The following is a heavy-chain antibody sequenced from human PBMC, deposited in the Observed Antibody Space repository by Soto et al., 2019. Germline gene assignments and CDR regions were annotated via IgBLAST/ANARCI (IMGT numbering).Heavy chain of an antibody. D-gene: IGHD2-21*02. V-gene: IGHV1-18*04. CDR1: GYTFTSYG. Sequence: ASVKVSCKASGYTFTSYGISWVRQAPGQGLERMGWISAYNGNTNYAQKLQGRVTMTTDTSTSTAYMELRSLRSDDTAVYYCARDFLGTGKKKYCGGDFAAFDIWGQGKMVTVPS. J-gene: IGHJ3*02. CDR3: ARDFLGTGKKKYCGGDFAAFDI. CDR2: ISAYNGNT.